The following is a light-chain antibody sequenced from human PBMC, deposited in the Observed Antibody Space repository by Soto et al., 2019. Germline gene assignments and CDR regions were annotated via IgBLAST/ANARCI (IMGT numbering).Light chain of an antibody. J-gene: IGKJ1*01. V-gene: IGKV3-20*01. CDR3: HQYGSSRWT. Sequence: ESVLTQSPGTLSLSPGERATLSCRASQSVISNYLAWYRQKPGQAPRLLIYGESSRATGISDRFSGSGSGTDFTLTISRLEPEDFAVYYCHQYGSSRWTFGQGTKVEIK. CDR1: QSVISNY. CDR2: GES.